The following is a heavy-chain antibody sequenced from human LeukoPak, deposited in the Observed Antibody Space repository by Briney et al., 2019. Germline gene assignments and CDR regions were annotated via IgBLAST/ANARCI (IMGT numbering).Heavy chain of an antibody. J-gene: IGHJ5*02. CDR2: IKEDGSEK. CDR3: ARLYTGSWYGGNWFDP. D-gene: IGHD6-13*01. CDR1: GFTFSSYW. V-gene: IGHV3-7*01. Sequence: GGSLRLSCAASGFTFSSYWMSWVRQAPGKGLEWVANIKEDGSEKYYVDSVKGRFTISRDNAKNSLYLQMNSLRAEDTAVYYCARLYTGSWYGGNWFDPWGQGTLVTVSS.